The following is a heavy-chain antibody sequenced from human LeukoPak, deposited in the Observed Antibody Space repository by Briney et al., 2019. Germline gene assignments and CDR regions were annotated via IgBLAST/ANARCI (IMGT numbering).Heavy chain of an antibody. CDR1: GFTFSSYG. CDR3: AKGYHVGEREVATIGTDY. V-gene: IGHV3-33*06. Sequence: GGSLRLSCAASGFTFSSYGMHWVRQAPGKGLEWVAVIWYDGSNKYYADSVKGRFTISRDNSKNTLYLQMNSLRAEDTAVYYRAKGYHVGEREVATIGTDYWGQGTLVTVSS. D-gene: IGHD5-24*01. J-gene: IGHJ4*02. CDR2: IWYDGSNK.